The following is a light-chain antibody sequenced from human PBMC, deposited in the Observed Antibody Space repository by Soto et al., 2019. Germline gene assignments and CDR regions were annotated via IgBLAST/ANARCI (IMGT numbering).Light chain of an antibody. J-gene: IGKJ1*01. V-gene: IGKV1-39*01. CDR1: QSISNY. CDR2: AAS. CDR3: QRGYNSPPWT. Sequence: DIQMTQSPSSLSASVGDTVTITCRASQSISNYLNWYQQKPGKAPKLLIYAASTLETGVPSRFSGSGSGTDFTLAISSLQPEDFATYYCQRGYNSPPWTFGQGTKVDIK.